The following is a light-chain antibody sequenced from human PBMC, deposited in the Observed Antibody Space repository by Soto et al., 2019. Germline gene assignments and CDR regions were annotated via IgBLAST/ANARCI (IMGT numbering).Light chain of an antibody. V-gene: IGKV1-12*01. CDR2: AAA. CDR1: QGIGSW. J-gene: IGKJ3*01. CDR3: QQANSFPLT. Sequence: DIQMTQSPSSVSASVGDRVIITCRASQGIGSWLGWYQQKPGKAPKLLIYAAASLQSGVPSRFSATFSGTEFTLTISSLQPEDLATYFCQQANSFPLTFGPGTKVDLK.